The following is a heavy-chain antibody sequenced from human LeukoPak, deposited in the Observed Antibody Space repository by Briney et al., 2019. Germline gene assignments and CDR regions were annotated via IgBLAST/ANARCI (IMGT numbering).Heavy chain of an antibody. D-gene: IGHD3-22*01. V-gene: IGHV4-38-2*01. Sequence: SETLSLTXAVSDYSISGGYYWGWIRQPPGKGLEWIGNIFHSGISHYNPSLSSRLTMSVDTSKNQFSLNLRSVTAADTAVYYCVRTTYYYDTSGHLGFDHWGQGTLVTVSS. CDR1: DYSISGGYY. J-gene: IGHJ4*02. CDR3: VRTTYYYDTSGHLGFDH. CDR2: IFHSGIS.